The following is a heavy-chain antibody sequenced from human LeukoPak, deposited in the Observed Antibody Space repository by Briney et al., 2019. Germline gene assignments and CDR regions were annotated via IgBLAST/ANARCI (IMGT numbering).Heavy chain of an antibody. V-gene: IGHV3-30-3*01. J-gene: IGHJ6*02. Sequence: GRSLRLSCAASGFTFSSYAMHWVRQAPGKGLEWVALISCDGSNKYYADSVKGRFTISRDNSKNTLYLQLNSLRAEDTAVYYCARGDCSSTSCYEGGLHFYYYAMDVWGQGTTVTVSS. CDR1: GFTFSSYA. D-gene: IGHD2-2*01. CDR3: ARGDCSSTSCYEGGLHFYYYAMDV. CDR2: ISCDGSNK.